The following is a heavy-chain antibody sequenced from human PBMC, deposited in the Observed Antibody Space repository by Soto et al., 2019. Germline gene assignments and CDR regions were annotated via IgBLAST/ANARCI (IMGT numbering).Heavy chain of an antibody. CDR2: ISAYNGNT. V-gene: IGHV1-18*01. CDR3: AKDVRIAAAGTGGGY. D-gene: IGHD6-13*01. CDR1: GYTFTSYG. Sequence: QVQLVQSGAEVKKPGASVKVSCKASGYTFTSYGISWVRQAPGQGLEWMGWISAYNGNTNYAQKLQGRVTMTTDTSRSTAYVELKSLRSDDTVGYYCAKDVRIAAAGTGGGYWGQGTLVTVSS. J-gene: IGHJ4*02.